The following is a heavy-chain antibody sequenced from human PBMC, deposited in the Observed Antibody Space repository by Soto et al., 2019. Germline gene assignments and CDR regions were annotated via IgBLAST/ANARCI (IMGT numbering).Heavy chain of an antibody. CDR3: ARGESRDYYDSSGYLHFDY. V-gene: IGHV3-74*01. CDR2: INSDGSST. J-gene: IGHJ4*02. D-gene: IGHD3-22*01. CDR1: GFTFSSYW. Sequence: GGSLRLSCAASGFTFSSYWMHWVRQAPGKGLVWVSRINSDGSSTSYADSVKGRFTISRDNAKNTLYLQMNSLRAEDTAVYYCARGESRDYYDSSGYLHFDYWGQGTLVTVSS.